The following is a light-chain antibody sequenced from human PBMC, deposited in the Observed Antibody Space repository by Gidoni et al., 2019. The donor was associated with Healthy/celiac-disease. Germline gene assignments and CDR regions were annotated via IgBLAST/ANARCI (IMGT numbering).Light chain of an antibody. V-gene: IGKV3-15*01. J-gene: IGKJ5*01. CDR1: QSVRSN. Sequence: EIVMTQSPATLSVSPGERATLSCRASQSVRSNLAWYQQKPGQAPRLLICGASTRATGIPARFTGSGSGTDFTLTISSLQSEDFAVYYCQQYNNWPPLTFGQGTRLEIK. CDR2: GAS. CDR3: QQYNNWPPLT.